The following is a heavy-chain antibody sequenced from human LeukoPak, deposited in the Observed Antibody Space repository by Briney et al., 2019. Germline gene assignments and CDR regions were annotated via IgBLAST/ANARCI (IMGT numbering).Heavy chain of an antibody. D-gene: IGHD3-22*01. CDR2: ISSSSSTL. CDR3: ARARSGYYWDY. V-gene: IGHV3-48*01. J-gene: IGHJ4*02. CDR1: GFTFSSSS. Sequence: GGSLRLFCAASGFTFSSSSMSWVRQAPGKGLEWVSYISSSSSTLYYADSVKGRFTISRDNAKNSLYLQMNSLRAEDTAVYYCARARSGYYWDYWGQGTLVTVSS.